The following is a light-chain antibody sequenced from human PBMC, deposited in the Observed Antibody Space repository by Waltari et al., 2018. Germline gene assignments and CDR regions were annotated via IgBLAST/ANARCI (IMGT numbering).Light chain of an antibody. Sequence: NFLLTQPHSVSESPGKTVNIPCTRNSGNIASDYVQGYQHRPGSAPTPVIYEDHQRPSGVPDRFSGSSDSSSNSASLTISGLKTEDEADYYCQSYDNSDWVFGGGTKLTVL. CDR3: QSYDNSDWV. CDR2: EDH. CDR1: SGNIASDY. V-gene: IGLV6-57*03. J-gene: IGLJ3*02.